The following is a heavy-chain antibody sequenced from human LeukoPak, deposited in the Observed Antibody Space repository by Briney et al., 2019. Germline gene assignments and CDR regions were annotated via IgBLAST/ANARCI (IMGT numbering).Heavy chain of an antibody. V-gene: IGHV3-21*04. Sequence: PGGSLRLSCAASGFTFSSYSMNWVRQAPGKGLEWVSSISSSSSYIYYADSVKGRFTISRDNAKNSLYLQMNSLRAEDTAVYYCAKDAFREVVVVAATLNWFDPWGQGTLVTVSS. CDR2: ISSSSSYI. CDR3: AKDAFREVVVVAATLNWFDP. J-gene: IGHJ5*02. CDR1: GFTFSSYS. D-gene: IGHD2-15*01.